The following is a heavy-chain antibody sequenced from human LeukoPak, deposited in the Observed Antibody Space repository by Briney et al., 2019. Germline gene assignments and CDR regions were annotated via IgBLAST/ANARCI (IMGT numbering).Heavy chain of an antibody. D-gene: IGHD3-10*01. CDR2: ISYDGSNK. CDR3: ARDRKGIIRYYFDY. J-gene: IGHJ4*02. CDR1: GFTFSSYA. Sequence: GRSLRLSCAASGFTFSSYAMHWVRQAPGKGLEWVAVISYDGSNKYYADSVKGRFTISRDNSKNTLYLQINSLRAEDTAVYYCARDRKGIIRYYFDYWGQGTLVTVSS. V-gene: IGHV3-30-3*01.